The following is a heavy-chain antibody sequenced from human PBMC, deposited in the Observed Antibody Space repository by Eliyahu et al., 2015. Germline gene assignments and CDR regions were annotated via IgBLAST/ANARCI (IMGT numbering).Heavy chain of an antibody. CDR1: GGTFSNYA. Sequence: QVQLVQSGADVKKPGXSVKVSCKASGGTFSNYAIHWVRQAPGQGLEWMGGIIPIFGTTNYAQKFQGRVTITADDSTSTAYMELTSLRSDDTAAYYCARAVTTVTTLNFDYWGQGALVTVSS. CDR3: ARAVTTVTTLNFDY. D-gene: IGHD4-17*01. V-gene: IGHV1-69*01. J-gene: IGHJ4*02. CDR2: IIPIFGTT.